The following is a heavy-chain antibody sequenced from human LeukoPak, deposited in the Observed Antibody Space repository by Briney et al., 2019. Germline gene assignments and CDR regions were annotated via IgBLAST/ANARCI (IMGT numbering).Heavy chain of an antibody. J-gene: IGHJ4*02. D-gene: IGHD7-27*01. CDR3: VRHPSVTGPSRYFDS. CDR1: GGSTSSGYYY. V-gene: IGHV4-30-4*01. Sequence: KPSQTLSLTCPVSGGSTSSGYYYWSWLRQPPGKGLQWFGYIYCSGSTNYNPSLKSRVTISVDTSKNQFSLKLSSVTAADTAMYYCVRHPSVTGPSRYFDSWGQGTLVTVSS. CDR2: IYCSGST.